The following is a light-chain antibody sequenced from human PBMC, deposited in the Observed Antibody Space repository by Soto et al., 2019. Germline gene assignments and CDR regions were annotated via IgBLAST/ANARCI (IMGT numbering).Light chain of an antibody. Sequence: DIQMTQSPSSLSASVGDRVTITCRASESIARHLNWYQQKPGKAPNLLIYAASSLQNGVPSRFRGGGSGTDFTLTINNLQPEDFATYYCQQTYSTISITFGQGTRLEIK. J-gene: IGKJ5*01. CDR3: QQTYSTISIT. CDR1: ESIARH. V-gene: IGKV1-39*01. CDR2: AAS.